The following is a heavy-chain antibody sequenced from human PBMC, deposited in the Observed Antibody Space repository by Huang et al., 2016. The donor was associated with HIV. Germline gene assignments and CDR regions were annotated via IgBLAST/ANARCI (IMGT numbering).Heavy chain of an antibody. CDR2: IYQSGTT. J-gene: IGHJ5*02. CDR3: AAHGRIVGIPAAPLRFDP. D-gene: IGHD6-13*01. CDR1: GGSISSSRYY. Sequence: QLQLQESGPGLVKPSETLSLTCTVSGGSISSSRYYWGWIRQPPGKGLEWIGSIYQSGTTYYKPSPKSRVTISVDTSRTQFSLKLSSVTAADTAVYYCAAHGRIVGIPAAPLRFDPWGQGTLVTVSS. V-gene: IGHV4-39*01.